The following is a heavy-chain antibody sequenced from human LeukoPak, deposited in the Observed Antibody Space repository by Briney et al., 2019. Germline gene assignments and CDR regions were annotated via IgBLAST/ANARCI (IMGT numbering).Heavy chain of an antibody. CDR2: TKQDGSEK. CDR3: ARDHCSSTSCHNDY. D-gene: IGHD2-2*01. CDR1: GFTFSSYW. V-gene: IGHV3-7*01. J-gene: IGHJ4*02. Sequence: GGSLRLSCAASGFTFSSYWMSWVHQAPGKGLEWVANTKQDGSEKYYVDSVKGRFTISRDNAKNSLYLQMNSLRAEDTAVYYCARDHCSSTSCHNDYWGQGTLVTVSS.